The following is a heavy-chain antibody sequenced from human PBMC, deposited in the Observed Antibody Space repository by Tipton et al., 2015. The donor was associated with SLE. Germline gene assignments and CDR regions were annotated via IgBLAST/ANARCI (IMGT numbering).Heavy chain of an antibody. D-gene: IGHD2-2*01. Sequence: TLSLTCTVSGGSVISYYWSWIRQPPGMGPELIGYIHSSGSTNYNPSLKSRVTISVDTSKSQFSLTLNFVTAADTAVYYCVRSYQGMDWGQGTLVTVSS. CDR3: VRSYQGMD. CDR2: IHSSGST. V-gene: IGHV4-59*02. CDR1: GGSVISYY. J-gene: IGHJ4*02.